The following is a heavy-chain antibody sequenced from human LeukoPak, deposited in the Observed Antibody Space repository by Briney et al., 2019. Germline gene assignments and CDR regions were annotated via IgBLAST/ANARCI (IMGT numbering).Heavy chain of an antibody. Sequence: SETLSLTCTVSGGSIRTYYWSWIRQPPGKGLEWIGFIYYSGSTKYNPSLKSRVTISVDTSKNQFTLKLSSVTAADTAVYYCASAQSCVGYAEADYWGQGTLVTVSS. D-gene: IGHD5-12*01. J-gene: IGHJ4*02. V-gene: IGHV4-59*01. CDR3: ASAQSCVGYAEADY. CDR1: GGSIRTYY. CDR2: IYYSGST.